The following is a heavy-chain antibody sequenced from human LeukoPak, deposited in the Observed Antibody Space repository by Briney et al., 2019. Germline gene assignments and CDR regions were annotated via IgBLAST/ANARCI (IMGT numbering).Heavy chain of an antibody. V-gene: IGHV3-48*03. CDR1: GFTFSSYE. Sequence: GGSLRLSCAASGFTFSSYEMNWVRQAPGKGLEWVSYISSSGSTIYYADSVKGRFTISRDSAKNSLYLQMNSLRAEDTAVYYCATQQTYYYGSGVNWFNPWGQGTLVTVSS. D-gene: IGHD3-10*01. CDR2: ISSSGSTI. CDR3: ATQQTYYYGSGVNWFNP. J-gene: IGHJ5*02.